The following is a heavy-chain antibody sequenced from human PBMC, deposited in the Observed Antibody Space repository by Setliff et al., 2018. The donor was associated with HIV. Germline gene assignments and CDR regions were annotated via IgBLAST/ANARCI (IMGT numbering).Heavy chain of an antibody. CDR1: GGSFNDYY. J-gene: IGHJ4*02. CDR3: ARQTRNRYDVLTGYSVL. D-gene: IGHD3-9*01. Sequence: SETLSLTCAVYGGSFNDYYWTWIRQPPGKGLEWIGEIDHSGSTKYHASLKSRVTISIDTSKNQISLELTSVTTEDTAVFYCARQTRNRYDVLTGYSVLWGQGILVTVSS. V-gene: IGHV4-34*01. CDR2: IDHSGST.